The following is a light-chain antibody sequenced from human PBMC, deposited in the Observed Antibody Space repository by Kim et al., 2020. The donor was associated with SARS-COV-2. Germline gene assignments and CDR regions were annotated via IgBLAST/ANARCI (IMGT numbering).Light chain of an antibody. CDR2: KVS. CDR1: HSLVYSDGNIY. Sequence: PASISCRSSHSLVYSDGNIYLNWFHQRPGQSPRRLIYKVSNRDSGVPDRFSGSGSGTDFTLQISSVEAEDVGVYYCMQGTHWPFTFGPGTKVDIK. V-gene: IGKV2-30*01. CDR3: MQGTHWPFT. J-gene: IGKJ3*01.